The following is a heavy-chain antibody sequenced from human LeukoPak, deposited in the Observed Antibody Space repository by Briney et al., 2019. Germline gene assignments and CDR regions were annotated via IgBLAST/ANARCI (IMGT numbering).Heavy chain of an antibody. Sequence: GGSLRLSCAASGFTVSSYYMSWVRQAPGKGLEWVSIIYSGEMTNYADSVKGRFTISRDNSKNTLSLQMNSLRADDTAVYYCARGEYDILTGYSNSGFDYWGQGTLVTVSS. CDR3: ARGEYDILTGYSNSGFDY. V-gene: IGHV3-53*01. D-gene: IGHD3-9*01. CDR2: IYSGEMT. CDR1: GFTVSSYY. J-gene: IGHJ4*02.